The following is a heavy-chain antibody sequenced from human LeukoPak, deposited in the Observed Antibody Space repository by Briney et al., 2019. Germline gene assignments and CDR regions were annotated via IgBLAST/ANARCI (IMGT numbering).Heavy chain of an antibody. V-gene: IGHV3-23*01. J-gene: IGHJ3*02. CDR1: GFTFSSYA. CDR2: ISDSGGST. Sequence: GGSLRLSCAASGFTFSSYAMSWVRQAPGKGLEWVSSISDSGGSTSNADSVKGRFTISRDNSKNTLYLQMNSLRAEDTAVYYCVKGGYSGYEYAFDIWGQGTTVTVSS. D-gene: IGHD5-12*01. CDR3: VKGGYSGYEYAFDI.